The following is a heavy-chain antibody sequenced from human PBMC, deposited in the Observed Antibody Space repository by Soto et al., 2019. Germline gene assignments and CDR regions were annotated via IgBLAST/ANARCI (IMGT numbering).Heavy chain of an antibody. CDR1: GFTVSSNY. Sequence: EVQLVESGGGLIQPGGSLRLSCAASGFTVSSNYMSWVRQAPGKGLEWVSVIYSGGSTYYADSVKGRFTISRDNSKNTLYLQMNSLRAEDTAVYYCARDTRYYDSSGYLMGDAFDIWGQGTMVTVSS. CDR2: IYSGGST. CDR3: ARDTRYYDSSGYLMGDAFDI. V-gene: IGHV3-53*01. D-gene: IGHD3-22*01. J-gene: IGHJ3*02.